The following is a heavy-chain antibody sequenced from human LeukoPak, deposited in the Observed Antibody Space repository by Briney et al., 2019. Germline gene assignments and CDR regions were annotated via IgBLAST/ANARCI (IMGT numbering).Heavy chain of an antibody. D-gene: IGHD6-13*01. Sequence: ASVKVSCKASGYTFTSYGISWVRQAPGQGLEWMGWISAYNGNTNYAQKLQGRVTMTTDTSTSTAYMELRSLRSDDTAVYYCARIRALGYSSSWHGVPRGWFDPWGQGTLGTVSS. CDR2: ISAYNGNT. CDR1: GYTFTSYG. V-gene: IGHV1-18*01. CDR3: ARIRALGYSSSWHGVPRGWFDP. J-gene: IGHJ5*02.